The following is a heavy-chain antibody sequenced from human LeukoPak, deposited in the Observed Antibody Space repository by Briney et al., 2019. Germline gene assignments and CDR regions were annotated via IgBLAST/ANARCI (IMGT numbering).Heavy chain of an antibody. Sequence: TSYDINWVRQATGQGLEWLGRTYSRSKWFNDYAVSVKSRITINPDTSKNQFSLHLGSVTPDDTAVYYCARGTGSLDYWGQGTLVTVSS. D-gene: IGHD1-26*01. V-gene: IGHV6-1*01. CDR1: TSYD. CDR3: ARGTGSLDY. J-gene: IGHJ4*02. CDR2: TYSRSKWFN.